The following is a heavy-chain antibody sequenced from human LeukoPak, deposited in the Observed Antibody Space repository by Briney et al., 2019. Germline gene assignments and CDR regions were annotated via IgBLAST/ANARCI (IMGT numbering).Heavy chain of an antibody. CDR2: IYYSGST. J-gene: IGHJ4*02. Sequence: SETLSLTCTVSGGSISSYYWSWIRQPPGKGLEWIGYIYYSGSTNYNPSLKSRVTISVDTSKNQFSLKLSSVTAADTAVYYCARHADPYYYDSSGYNLDYWGQGTLVTVSS. D-gene: IGHD3-22*01. V-gene: IGHV4-59*01. CDR3: ARHADPYYYDSSGYNLDY. CDR1: GGSISSYY.